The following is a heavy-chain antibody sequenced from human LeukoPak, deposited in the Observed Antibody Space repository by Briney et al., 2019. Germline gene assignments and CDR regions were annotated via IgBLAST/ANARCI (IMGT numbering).Heavy chain of an antibody. CDR2: ISVTGDTT. V-gene: IGHV3-23*01. Sequence: GGSLRLSCVASGFTFSNQAMTWVRQTPGKGLEWVSTISVTGDTTYYADSVKGRFTISRDNAKNSLDVQMNSPRAEDTAVYYCVRGYTYNSDYFDYWGQGALVTVSS. D-gene: IGHD5-18*01. CDR1: GFTFSNQA. J-gene: IGHJ4*02. CDR3: VRGYTYNSDYFDY.